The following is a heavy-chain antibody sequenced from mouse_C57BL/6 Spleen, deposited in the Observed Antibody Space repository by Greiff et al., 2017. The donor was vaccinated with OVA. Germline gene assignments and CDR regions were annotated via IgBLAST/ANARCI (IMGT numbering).Heavy chain of an antibody. CDR1: GYSITSGYY. J-gene: IGHJ2*01. Sequence: EVKLQESGPGLVKPSQSLSLTCSVTGYSITSGYYWNWIRQFPGNKLEWMGYISYDGSNNYNPSLKNRISITRDTSKNQFFLKLNSVTTEDTATYYCARGGPYKGFDYWGQGTTLTVSS. V-gene: IGHV3-6*01. CDR3: ARGGPYKGFDY. CDR2: ISYDGSN. D-gene: IGHD1-3*01.